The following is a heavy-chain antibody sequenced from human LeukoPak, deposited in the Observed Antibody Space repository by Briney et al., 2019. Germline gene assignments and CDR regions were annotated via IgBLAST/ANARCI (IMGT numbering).Heavy chain of an antibody. J-gene: IGHJ4*02. CDR2: IIPIFGTA. CDR3: APCGYSYGYNYFDY. Sequence: SVKVSCKASGGTFSSYAISWVRQAPGQGLEWMGGIIPIFGTANYAQKFQGRVTITTDESTSTAYMELSSLRSEDTAVYYCAPCGYSYGYNYFDYWGQGTLVTVSS. D-gene: IGHD5-18*01. V-gene: IGHV1-69*05. CDR1: GGTFSSYA.